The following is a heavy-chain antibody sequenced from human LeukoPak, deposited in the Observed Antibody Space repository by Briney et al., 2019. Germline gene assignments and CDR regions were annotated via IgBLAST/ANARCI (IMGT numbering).Heavy chain of an antibody. Sequence: PGGSLRLSCAASGFTFSSYAMHWVRQAPGKGLEWVAVISYDGSNKYYADSVKGRFTISRDNSKNTLYLQMNSLRAEDTAVYYCARARIVGATGWFDPWGQGTLVTVSP. CDR3: ARARIVGATGWFDP. V-gene: IGHV3-30-3*01. CDR1: GFTFSSYA. D-gene: IGHD1-26*01. J-gene: IGHJ5*02. CDR2: ISYDGSNK.